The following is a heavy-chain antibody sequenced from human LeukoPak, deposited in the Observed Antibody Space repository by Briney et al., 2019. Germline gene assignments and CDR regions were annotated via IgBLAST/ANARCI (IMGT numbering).Heavy chain of an antibody. CDR3: ALAPTVGATATTYYYYGMDV. J-gene: IGHJ6*02. V-gene: IGHV1-69*13. CDR2: IIPIFGTA. D-gene: IGHD1-26*01. CDR1: GGTFSSYA. Sequence: SVNVSCTASGGTFSSYAISWVRQAPGQGLEWMGGIIPIFGTANYAQKFQGRVTITADESTGTAYMELSSLRSEDTAVYYCALAPTVGATATTYYYYGMDVWGQGTTVTVSS.